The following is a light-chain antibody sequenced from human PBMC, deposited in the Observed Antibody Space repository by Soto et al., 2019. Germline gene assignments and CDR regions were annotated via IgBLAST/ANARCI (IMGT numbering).Light chain of an antibody. CDR3: LQDYNYPRT. J-gene: IGKJ1*01. CDR1: QGIRKD. V-gene: IGKV1-6*02. CDR2: ATS. Sequence: AIQITQSPSSLSASVGDRVTMTCRASQGIRKDLAWYQQKPGKAPKLLIYATSSLQSGVPSRFSGSGSGRDFTLTISSLQPEDFATYYCLQDYNYPRTFGQGTKVEIK.